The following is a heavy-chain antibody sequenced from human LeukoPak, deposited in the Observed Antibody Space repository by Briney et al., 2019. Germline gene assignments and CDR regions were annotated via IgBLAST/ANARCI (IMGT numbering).Heavy chain of an antibody. V-gene: IGHV4-39*01. CDR3: GRLFYEFWSGHYYYYMDV. Sequence: SQTLSLTCTVSGGSVRSTSSYWGSIRPPPGKGLGWIGSIYYSGSTYYNPSLKSRVTISVDTSKNQFSLKLSAVTAADTAVYYVGRLFYEFWSGHYYYYMDVWGKGTTVTVSS. CDR1: GGSVRSTSSY. J-gene: IGHJ6*03. CDR2: IYYSGST. D-gene: IGHD3-3*01.